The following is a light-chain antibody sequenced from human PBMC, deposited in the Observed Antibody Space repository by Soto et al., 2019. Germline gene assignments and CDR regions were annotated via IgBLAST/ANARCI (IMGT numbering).Light chain of an antibody. CDR2: DVS. V-gene: IGLV2-14*01. CDR3: SSYASSNTQV. J-gene: IGLJ2*01. CDR1: SSDVGGYNY. Sequence: QSALTQPASVSGSPGQSITVSCSGTSSDVGGYNYVSWYQQHPGKAPKLMIHDVSNRPSGVSNRFSGSKSGNTASLTISGLQAEDEAYYYCSSYASSNTQVFGGGTKLTVL.